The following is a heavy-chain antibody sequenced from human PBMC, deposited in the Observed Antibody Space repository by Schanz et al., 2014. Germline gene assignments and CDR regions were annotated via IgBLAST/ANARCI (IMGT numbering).Heavy chain of an antibody. D-gene: IGHD2-21*02. Sequence: QVQLVESGGGVVQRGGSLRLSCAASGFIFSNYGMHWVRQAPGKGLEWVAFISYDGSFEDYLDSVKGRFTISRDNSKNTLYLQMSSLRGEDTAVYYCAKDLEPQCGGDCPLTWGQGTLVTVSS. V-gene: IGHV3-30*19. CDR3: AKDLEPQCGGDCPLT. CDR2: ISYDGSFE. J-gene: IGHJ4*02. CDR1: GFIFSNYG.